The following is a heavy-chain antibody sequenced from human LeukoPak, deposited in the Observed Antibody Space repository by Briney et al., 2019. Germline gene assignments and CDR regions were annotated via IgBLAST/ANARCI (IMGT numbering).Heavy chain of an antibody. V-gene: IGHV3-23*01. D-gene: IGHD3-3*01. J-gene: IGHJ3*02. CDR1: GFTFSSYA. Sequence: PGGSLRLSCAASGFTFSSYAMSWVRQAPGKGLEWVSAISGSGGSTYYADSVKGRFTISRDNSKNTLYLQMNSLRAEDTAVYYCAKLVDGRFLLFGVDLDAFDIWGQGTMVTVSS. CDR3: AKLVDGRFLLFGVDLDAFDI. CDR2: ISGSGGST.